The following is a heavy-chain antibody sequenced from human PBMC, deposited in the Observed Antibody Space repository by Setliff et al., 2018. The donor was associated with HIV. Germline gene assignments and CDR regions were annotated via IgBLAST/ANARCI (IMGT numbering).Heavy chain of an antibody. D-gene: IGHD2-15*01. V-gene: IGHV3-74*01. CDR1: GFTFSSYW. Sequence: GGSLRLSCAASGFTFSSYWTHWVRQVPGKGLVWGSRINSDESSTSYADSVKGRFAISRDNAKNTLYLQMNSRIAEDTAVYYCARLPLFFLGVVGAAHYFDYWGQGTQVTVPQ. CDR3: ARLPLFFLGVVGAAHYFDY. J-gene: IGHJ4*02. CDR2: INSDESST.